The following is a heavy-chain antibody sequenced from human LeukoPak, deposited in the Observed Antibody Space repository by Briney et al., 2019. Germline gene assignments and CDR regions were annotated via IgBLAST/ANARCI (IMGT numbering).Heavy chain of an antibody. CDR2: IYTSGST. CDR3: ARSGSGYLRYYFDY. D-gene: IGHD5-12*01. Sequence: SETLSLTCTVSGGSISSGSYSWSWIRQPAGKGLEWIGRIYTSGSTNYNPSLKSRVTISVDTSKKQFSLKLSSVTAADTAVYYCARSGSGYLRYYFDYWGQGTLVTVSS. J-gene: IGHJ4*02. V-gene: IGHV4-61*02. CDR1: GGSISSGSYS.